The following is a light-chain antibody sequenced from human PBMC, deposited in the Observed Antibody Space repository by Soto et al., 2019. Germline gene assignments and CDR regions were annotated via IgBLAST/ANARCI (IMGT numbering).Light chain of an antibody. J-gene: IGLJ2*01. CDR2: EGT. CDR1: SSDVGGYNL. CDR3: CSYARSSSVV. Sequence: QSALTQPASVSGSPGQSITISCTGTSSDVGGYNLVSWYQHHPGKAPKLMIYEGTKRPSGVSNRFSGSKSGNTASLTISGLQAEDEADYYCCSYARSSSVVFGGGTKVTVL. V-gene: IGLV2-23*01.